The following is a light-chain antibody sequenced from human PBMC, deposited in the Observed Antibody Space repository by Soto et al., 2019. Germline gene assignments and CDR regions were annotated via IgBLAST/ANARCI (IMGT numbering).Light chain of an antibody. CDR1: RSVSSY. Sequence: IVLTQSPATLSLSPGDRATLSCRAGRSVSSYLAWNQQKPGQAPRLLIYDASNRATGFPARFSGSASGTDFTLTISSLEAEDFPIYCCRQRRNSPPDTLGGGTKVELK. CDR2: DAS. CDR3: RQRRNSPPDT. J-gene: IGKJ4*02. V-gene: IGKV3-11*01.